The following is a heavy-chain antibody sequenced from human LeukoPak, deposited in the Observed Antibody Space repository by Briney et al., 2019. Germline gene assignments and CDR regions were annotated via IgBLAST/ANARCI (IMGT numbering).Heavy chain of an antibody. J-gene: IGHJ4*02. CDR1: GGSISSYY. CDR3: AKEKLPSGYSFLTDY. CDR2: IHYSGST. Sequence: PSETLSLTCTVSGGSISSYYWSWIRQPPGKGLEWIGYIHYSGSTNYNPSLKSRVTISVDTSKNQFSLKLSSVTAADTAVYYCAKEKLPSGYSFLTDYWGQGTLVTVSS. V-gene: IGHV4-59*12. D-gene: IGHD5-18*01.